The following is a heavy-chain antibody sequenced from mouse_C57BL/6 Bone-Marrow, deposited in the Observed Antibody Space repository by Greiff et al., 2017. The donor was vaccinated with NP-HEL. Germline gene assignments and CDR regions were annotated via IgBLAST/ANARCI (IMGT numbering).Heavy chain of an antibody. CDR1: GFSLTSYG. V-gene: IGHV2-2*01. J-gene: IGHJ3*01. D-gene: IGHD2-1*01. CDR3: ARNRDGNYGFFAY. Sequence: VKLVESGPGLVQPSQSLSITCTVSGFSLTSYGVHWVRQSPGKGLEWLGVIWSGGSTDYNAAFISRLSISKDNSKSQVFFKMNSLQADDTAIYYCARNRDGNYGFFAYWGQGTLVTVSA. CDR2: IWSGGST.